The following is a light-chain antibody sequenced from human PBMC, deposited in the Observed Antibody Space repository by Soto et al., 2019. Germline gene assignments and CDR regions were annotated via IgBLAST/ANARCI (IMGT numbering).Light chain of an antibody. CDR2: DTA. V-gene: IGKV1-33*01. J-gene: IGKJ4*01. Sequence: DIHMTQSPSSLSASVGDRVSITCLASQDIGRFLNWYQVKPGKAPKLVIYDTAFLEPGVPARFRGSGSGTYFTFTIADLQPEDIATYYCQQYDNLPLTFGGGTNVQIK. CDR3: QQYDNLPLT. CDR1: QDIGRF.